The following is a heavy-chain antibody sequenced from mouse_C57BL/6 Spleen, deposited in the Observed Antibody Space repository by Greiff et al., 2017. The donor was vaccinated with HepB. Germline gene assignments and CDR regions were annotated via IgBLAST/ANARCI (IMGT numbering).Heavy chain of an antibody. V-gene: IGHV1-18*01. Sequence: VQLQQSGPELVKPGASVKIPCKASGYTFTDYNMDWVKQSHGKSLEWIGDINPNNGGTIYNQKFKGKATLTVDKSSSTAYMELRSLTSEDTAVYYCESLCGSSHYFDYWGQGTTLTVSS. CDR2: INPNNGGT. CDR1: GYTFTDYN. CDR3: ESLCGSSHYFDY. J-gene: IGHJ2*01. D-gene: IGHD1-1*01.